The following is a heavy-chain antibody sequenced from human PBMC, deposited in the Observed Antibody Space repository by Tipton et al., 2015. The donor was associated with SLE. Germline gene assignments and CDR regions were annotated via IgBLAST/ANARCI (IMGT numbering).Heavy chain of an antibody. CDR3: AREKRQWETEVGPIDY. CDR1: GGSISSYY. CDR2: IYYRGNT. V-gene: IGHV4-59*13. J-gene: IGHJ4*02. D-gene: IGHD1-26*01. Sequence: TLSLTCTVSGGSISSYYWSWIRQPPGKGLEWIGHIYYRGNTYYSPSLKSRLTMLVDTSENQFSLQLNSMTAADTAIYYCAREKRQWETEVGPIDYWGQGTLVTVSS.